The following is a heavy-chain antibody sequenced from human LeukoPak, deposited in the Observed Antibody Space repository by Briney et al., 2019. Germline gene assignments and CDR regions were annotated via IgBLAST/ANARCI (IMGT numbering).Heavy chain of an antibody. CDR1: GFTFTSYD. CDR2: ISNGGGTI. V-gene: IGHV3-48*03. J-gene: IGHJ3*02. Sequence: PGGSLRLSCVISGFTFTSYDFNWVRQAPGKGLEWVSYISNGGGTIYYADSVKGRFTISRDNAKNSLYLQMNSLRDEDTAVYYCARGVYTFDIWGQGTMVTVSS. CDR3: ARGVYTFDI. D-gene: IGHD6-6*01.